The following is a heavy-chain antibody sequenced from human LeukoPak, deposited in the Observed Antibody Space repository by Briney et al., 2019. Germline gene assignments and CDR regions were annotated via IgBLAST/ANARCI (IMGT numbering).Heavy chain of an antibody. CDR1: GYTFTGYY. D-gene: IGHD3-22*01. CDR3: ALYYYGSSGYYPFDY. CDR2: INPNSGDT. V-gene: IGHV1-2*02. Sequence: GASVKVSCKASGYTFTGYYMHWVRQAPGQGSEWMGWINPNSGDTNYAQKFQGRVTMTRDTSISTAYMELSRLRSDDTAVYYCALYYYGSSGYYPFDYWGQGTLVTVSP. J-gene: IGHJ4*02.